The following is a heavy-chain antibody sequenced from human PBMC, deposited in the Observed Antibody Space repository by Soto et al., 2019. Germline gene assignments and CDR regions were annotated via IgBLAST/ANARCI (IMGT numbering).Heavy chain of an antibody. Sequence: EVQLVESGGGLVKPGGSLRLSCAASGFTFSRKSLSWVRQAPGKGLEWVSSISSGSAYIFYADSVEGRFTVSRDNAKNSLYLQMNSLRPEDTAVYYCATESLRGDFDYWGQGTQVTVSS. J-gene: IGHJ4*02. CDR1: GFTFSRKS. CDR3: ATESLRGDFDY. D-gene: IGHD3-16*01. V-gene: IGHV3-21*02. CDR2: ISSGSAYI.